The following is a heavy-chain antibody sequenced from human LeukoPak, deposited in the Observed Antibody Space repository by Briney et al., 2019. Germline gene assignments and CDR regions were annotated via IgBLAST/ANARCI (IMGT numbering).Heavy chain of an antibody. J-gene: IGHJ4*02. CDR2: IYYSGST. V-gene: IGHV4-59*01. CDR1: GGSITSNY. CDR3: ARGALWFGELFGYYFDY. D-gene: IGHD3-10*01. Sequence: SETLSLTCTVSGGSITSNYWSWIRQPPGKGLERIGYIYYSGSTNYNPSLKSRVTISVDTSKNQFSLKLSSVTAADTAVYYCARGALWFGELFGYYFDYWGQGSLVTVSS.